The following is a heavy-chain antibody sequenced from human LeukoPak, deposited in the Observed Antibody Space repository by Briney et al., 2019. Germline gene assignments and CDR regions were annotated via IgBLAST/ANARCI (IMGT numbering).Heavy chain of an antibody. D-gene: IGHD2-15*01. J-gene: IGHJ5*02. CDR2: I. CDR1: GFTLSSYA. CDR3: AKDRNIYCSGGSCYSS. V-gene: IGHV3-23*01. Sequence: PGGSLRLSCAASGFTLSSYAMSWVRQAPGKGLERVSAIKGRFTISRDNSKNTLYLQMNSLRAEDTAVYYCAKDRNIYCSGGSCYSSWGQGTLVTVSS.